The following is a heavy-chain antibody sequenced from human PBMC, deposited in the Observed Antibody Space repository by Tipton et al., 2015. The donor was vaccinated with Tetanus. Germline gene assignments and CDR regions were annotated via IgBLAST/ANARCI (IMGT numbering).Heavy chain of an antibody. Sequence: TLSLTCAVYGGSFSGYYWSWIRQPPGKGLEWIGEINHSGSTNYNPSLKSRVTISVDTSKNQFSLKLSSVTAADTAVYYCARAEVNFTTAPPGYYNVYYYYGTDVWGQGTTVTVSS. CDR1: GGSFSGYY. J-gene: IGHJ6*02. V-gene: IGHV4-34*01. CDR3: ARAEVNFTTAPPGYYNVYYYYGTDV. CDR2: INHSGST. D-gene: IGHD3-9*01.